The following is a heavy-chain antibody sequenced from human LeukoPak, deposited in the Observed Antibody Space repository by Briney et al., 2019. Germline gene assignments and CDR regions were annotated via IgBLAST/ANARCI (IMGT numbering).Heavy chain of an antibody. CDR1: GFSFSTYG. V-gene: IGHV3-23*01. D-gene: IGHD4-23*01. CDR3: AKRWNLYYFDY. Sequence: PGASLRLSCAASGFSFSTYGMSWVRQAPGKGLEWVSIINGGGGSTYYADSVKGRFTISRDNSKNTLYLQMNSLRAEDTAVYYCAKRWNLYYFDYWGQGTLVTVSS. J-gene: IGHJ4*02. CDR2: INGGGGST.